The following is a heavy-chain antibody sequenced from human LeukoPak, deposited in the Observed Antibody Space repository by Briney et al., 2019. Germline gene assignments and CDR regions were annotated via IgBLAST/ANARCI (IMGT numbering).Heavy chain of an antibody. Sequence: ASVKVSCKASGYTFTSYDINWVRQATGQGLEWMGWMNPNSSNTGYAQKFQGRVTITRNTSISTAYMELSSLRSEDTAVYYCVLLSGRDQIVWFDPWGQGTLVTVSS. CDR1: GYTFTSYD. V-gene: IGHV1-8*03. J-gene: IGHJ5*02. D-gene: IGHD3-10*01. CDR3: VLLSGRDQIVWFDP. CDR2: MNPNSSNT.